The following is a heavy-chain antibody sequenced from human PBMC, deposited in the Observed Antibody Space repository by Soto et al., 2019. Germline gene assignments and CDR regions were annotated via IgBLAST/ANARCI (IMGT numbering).Heavy chain of an antibody. J-gene: IGHJ4*02. CDR1: GYTFTSYG. D-gene: IGHD1-1*01. V-gene: IGHV1-18*01. CDR2: LSTYNGNT. Sequence: QVQLVQSGAEVKKPGASVKVSCRSSGYTFTSYGINWVRQAPGQGLEWMGWLSTYNGNTNYAQKLQGRVTMTTDTSTSKAYMELRSLSSADTAIYYCARAQGGPATGFGYWGQGTLVTVSS. CDR3: ARAQGGPATGFGY.